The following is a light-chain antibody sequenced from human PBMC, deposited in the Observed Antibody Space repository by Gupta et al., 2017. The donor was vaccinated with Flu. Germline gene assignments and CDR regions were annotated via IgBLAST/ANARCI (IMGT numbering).Light chain of an antibody. V-gene: IGKV1-39*01. Sequence: GDRVTITCRASQSISSYLNWYQQKPGKAPKLLIYAASSLQSGVPSRFSGSGSGTDFTLTISSLQPEDFATYYCQQSYSTLYTFGQGTKMEIK. J-gene: IGKJ2*01. CDR1: QSISSY. CDR2: AAS. CDR3: QQSYSTLYT.